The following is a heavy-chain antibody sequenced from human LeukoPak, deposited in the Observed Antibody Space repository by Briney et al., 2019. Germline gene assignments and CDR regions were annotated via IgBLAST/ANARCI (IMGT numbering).Heavy chain of an antibody. Sequence: SETLSLTCTVSGGSISGSYWNWIRQPPGKGLEWIGYIYYSGNTNYNPSLKSRVTISLDMSKNHFSLKLTSVTAADTALYYCAREIATSGGNSRALDYWGQGTLVTVSS. D-gene: IGHD4-23*01. CDR1: GGSISGSY. J-gene: IGHJ4*02. CDR3: AREIATSGGNSRALDY. V-gene: IGHV4-59*01. CDR2: IYYSGNT.